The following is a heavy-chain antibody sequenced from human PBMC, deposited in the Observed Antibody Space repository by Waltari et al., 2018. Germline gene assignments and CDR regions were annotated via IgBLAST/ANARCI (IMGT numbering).Heavy chain of an antibody. Sequence: EVQLVESGGGLIQPGGSLRLSCAASGFAFSSYAMNWVRQAPGKGLEWFSGISGSGGSTNYADSVKGRFTISRDNSKNTLYLQMNSLRVEDTAVYYCAKDRPPDRWGQGTLVTVSS. J-gene: IGHJ4*02. CDR2: ISGSGGST. V-gene: IGHV3-23*04. CDR1: GFAFSSYA. CDR3: AKDRPPDR.